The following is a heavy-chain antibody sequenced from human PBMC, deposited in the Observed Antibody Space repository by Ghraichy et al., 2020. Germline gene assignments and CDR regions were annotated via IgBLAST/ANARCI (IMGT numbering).Heavy chain of an antibody. CDR2: INAGNGNT. CDR3: ARVNGGSYHLRDY. D-gene: IGHD1-26*01. CDR1: GYTFTSYA. Sequence: ASVKVSCKASGYTFTSYAMHWVRQAPGQRLEWMGWINAGNGNTKYSQKFQGRVTITRDTSASTAYMELSSLRSEDTAVDYCARVNGGSYHLRDYWGQGTLVNVSS. J-gene: IGHJ4*02. V-gene: IGHV1-3*01.